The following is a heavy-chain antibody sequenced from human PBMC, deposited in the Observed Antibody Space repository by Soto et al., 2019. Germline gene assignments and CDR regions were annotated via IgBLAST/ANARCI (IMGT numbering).Heavy chain of an antibody. V-gene: IGHV1-8*01. CDR3: ARGGITIFGVVQKDAFDI. CDR1: GYTFTSYD. Sequence: ASVKVSCKASGYTFTSYDINWLLQATGQGLEWMGWMNPNSGNTGYAQKFQGRVTMTRNTSISTAYMELSSLRSEDTAVYYCARGGITIFGVVQKDAFDIWGQGTMVTVSS. J-gene: IGHJ3*02. D-gene: IGHD3-3*01. CDR2: MNPNSGNT.